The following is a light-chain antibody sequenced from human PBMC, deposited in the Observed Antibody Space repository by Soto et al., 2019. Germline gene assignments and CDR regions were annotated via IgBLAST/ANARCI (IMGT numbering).Light chain of an antibody. V-gene: IGKV1-39*01. CDR2: AAS. Sequence: DIQMTQSPSSLSASVGDRVAITCRTSQSISSYLNWYQQKPGKAPKLLIYAASSLQSGVPSRFSGSGSGTDFSLTISSLQPEDFATYYSQQSYSTPWTFGQGNKVEIK. CDR1: QSISSY. CDR3: QQSYSTPWT. J-gene: IGKJ1*01.